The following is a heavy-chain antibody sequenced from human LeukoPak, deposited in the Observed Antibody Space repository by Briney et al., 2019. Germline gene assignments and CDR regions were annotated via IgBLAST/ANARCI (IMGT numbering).Heavy chain of an antibody. V-gene: IGHV3-48*04. Sequence: GGSLRLSCAASGFIFSSYSMNWVRQAPGKGLEWVSYISSSSSTIYYADSVKGRFTISRDNAKNSLYLQMNSLRAEDTAVYYCAREDASSWDYWGQGILVTVSS. CDR3: AREDASSWDY. CDR1: GFIFSSYS. CDR2: ISSSSSTI. J-gene: IGHJ4*02. D-gene: IGHD6-13*01.